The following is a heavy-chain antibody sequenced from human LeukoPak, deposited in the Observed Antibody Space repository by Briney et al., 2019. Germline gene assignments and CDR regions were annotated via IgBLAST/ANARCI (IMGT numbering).Heavy chain of an antibody. CDR2: INPNSGGT. J-gene: IGHJ4*02. CDR1: GYTFTGYY. Sequence: ASVKVSCKASGYTFTGYYMHWVRQAPGQGLEWMGGINPNSGGTNYAQNFQGRVTMTRDTSITTAYMELSRLRSDDTAVYYCARDPAQNIAVAADFDYWGQGTLVTVSS. V-gene: IGHV1-2*02. CDR3: ARDPAQNIAVAADFDY. D-gene: IGHD6-19*01.